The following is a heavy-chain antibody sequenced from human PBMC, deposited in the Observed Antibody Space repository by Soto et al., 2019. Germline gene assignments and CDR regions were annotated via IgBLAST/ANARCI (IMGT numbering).Heavy chain of an antibody. Sequence: GGPLRLSCAASGFTFSNYAIHWVRQAPDKGLEWVAVISYDGSNKNHADTVKGRFTISRDNSKNTLYLQMNSLRAEDTAVYYCERGYDFWSGYYYPYGMDVWGQGTTVTVSS. V-gene: IGHV3-30-3*01. CDR3: ERGYDFWSGYYYPYGMDV. CDR2: ISYDGSNK. J-gene: IGHJ6*02. CDR1: GFTFSNYA. D-gene: IGHD3-3*01.